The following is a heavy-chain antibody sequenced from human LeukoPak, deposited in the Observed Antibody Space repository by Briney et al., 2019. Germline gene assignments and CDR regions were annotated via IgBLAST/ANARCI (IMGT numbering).Heavy chain of an antibody. CDR3: ARGLLYSGSFARNWFDS. CDR2: IYYSGNT. J-gene: IGHJ5*01. CDR1: GGSITISSYY. Sequence: SETLSLTCTVSGGSITISSYYWGWIRQPPGKGLEWIGSIYYSGNTYYNPSLKSRVTISVDTSKHQFSLNLSSVTAADTAIYFCARGLLYSGSFARNWFDSWGLGTLVTVSS. V-gene: IGHV4-39*01. D-gene: IGHD1-26*01.